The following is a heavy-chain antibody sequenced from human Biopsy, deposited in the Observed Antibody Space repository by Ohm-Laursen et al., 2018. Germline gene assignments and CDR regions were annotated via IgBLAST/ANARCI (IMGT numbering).Heavy chain of an antibody. J-gene: IGHJ5*02. V-gene: IGHV3-23*01. CDR3: VKAYSAIYWFDP. D-gene: IGHD2-21*01. Sequence: SLTLSCTASGFIFSRNDMSWVRQAPEKGLEWVSGISGSGASTYYAGSVKGRFTISRDNSKNTLFLQMDSLRADDTAVYYCVKAYSAIYWFDPWGQGTLVTVSS. CDR2: ISGSGAST. CDR1: GFIFSRND.